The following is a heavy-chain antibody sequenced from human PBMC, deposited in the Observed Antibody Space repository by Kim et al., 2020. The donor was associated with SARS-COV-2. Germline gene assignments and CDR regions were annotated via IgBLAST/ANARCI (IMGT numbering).Heavy chain of an antibody. J-gene: IGHJ4*02. CDR1: GFSFSSYG. CDR2: IWYDGSTK. V-gene: IGHV3-33*06. D-gene: IGHD3-10*01. CDR3: AKAEGLGSFDYFDY. Sequence: GGSLRLSCAASGFSFSSYGMHWVRQAPGKGLEWVAVIWYDGSTKYYADSVKGRFTISRDNSKNSLYLQMTSLRAEDTSVYYCAKAEGLGSFDYFDYWGQG.